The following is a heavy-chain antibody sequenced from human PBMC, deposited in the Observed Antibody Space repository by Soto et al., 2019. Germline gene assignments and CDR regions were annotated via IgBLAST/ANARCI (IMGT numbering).Heavy chain of an antibody. J-gene: IGHJ6*03. V-gene: IGHV4-39*01. D-gene: IGHD2-15*01. CDR1: GGSISSSSYY. CDR3: ARGGSCSGGSCYSDYHYYYMDV. CDR2: IYYSGST. Sequence: QLQLQESGPGLVKPSETLSLTCTVSGGSISSSSYYWAWIRQPPGKGLDWIGTIYYSGSTYYNPSLKSRVTISVDTSKNQFSLKLTSVTAADTAVYYCARGGSCSGGSCYSDYHYYYMDVWGKGNTVTVSS.